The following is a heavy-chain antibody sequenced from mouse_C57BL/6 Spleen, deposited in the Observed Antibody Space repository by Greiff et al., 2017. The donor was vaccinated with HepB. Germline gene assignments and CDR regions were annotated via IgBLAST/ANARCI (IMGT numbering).Heavy chain of an antibody. CDR3: ARDDGYYVWYFDV. J-gene: IGHJ1*03. Sequence: VQLQQSGPELVKPGASVKISCKASGYAFSSSWMNWVKQRPGKGLEWIGRIYPGDGDTNYNGKFKGKATLTADKSSSTAYMQLSSLTSEDSAVYFCARDDGYYVWYFDVWGTGTTVTVSS. V-gene: IGHV1-82*01. CDR1: GYAFSSSW. CDR2: IYPGDGDT. D-gene: IGHD2-3*01.